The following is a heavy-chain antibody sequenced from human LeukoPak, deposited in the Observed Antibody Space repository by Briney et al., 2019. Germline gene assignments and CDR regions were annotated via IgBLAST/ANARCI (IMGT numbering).Heavy chain of an antibody. V-gene: IGHV3-23*01. D-gene: IGHD3-22*01. CDR3: AKNYYDSSGYEYYFDY. CDR1: GFTLSSYA. Sequence: GGSLRLYCAASGFTLSSYAMSWVRQAPGKGLEWVSAISGSGGSTYYADSVKGRFTISRDNSKNTLYLQMNSLRAEDTAVYYCAKNYYDSSGYEYYFDYWGQGTLVTVSS. J-gene: IGHJ4*02. CDR2: ISGSGGST.